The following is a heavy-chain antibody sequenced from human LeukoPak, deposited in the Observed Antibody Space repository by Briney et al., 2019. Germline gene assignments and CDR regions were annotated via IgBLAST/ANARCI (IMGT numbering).Heavy chain of an antibody. Sequence: GSSVKVSCKASGGTFSSYAISWVRQAPGQGLEWMGRIIPIFGTANYAQKFQGRVKITADKSTSTAYMQLSSLRSEDTAVYYCARDLAYCGGDCYPGGDYWGQGTLVTVSS. CDR1: GGTFSSYA. J-gene: IGHJ4*02. CDR2: IIPIFGTA. CDR3: ARDLAYCGGDCYPGGDY. V-gene: IGHV1-69*06. D-gene: IGHD2-21*02.